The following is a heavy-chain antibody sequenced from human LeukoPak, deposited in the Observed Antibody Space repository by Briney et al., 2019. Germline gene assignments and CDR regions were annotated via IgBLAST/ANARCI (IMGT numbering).Heavy chain of an antibody. D-gene: IGHD3-10*01. V-gene: IGHV1-8*01. J-gene: IGHJ5*02. CDR1: GYTFTSYD. CDR2: MNPNSGNT. CDR3: ARVRGVRNNWFDP. Sequence: ASVKVPCKASGYTFTSYDINWVRQATGQGLEWMGWMNPNSGNTGYAQKFQGRATMTRNTSISTAYMELSSLRSEDTAVYYCARVRGVRNNWFDPWGQGTLVTVSS.